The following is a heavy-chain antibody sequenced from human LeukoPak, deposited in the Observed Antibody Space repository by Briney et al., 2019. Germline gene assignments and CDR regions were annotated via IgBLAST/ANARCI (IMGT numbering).Heavy chain of an antibody. CDR3: ASGGGNLDY. CDR2: INQDRSQT. Sequence: PGGSLRLSCRASGIDFSSYWMTWVRQVPGKGLEWVADINQDRSQTNYLDSVKGRFTISRGNAKNSLFLQMNSLRAEDTALYYCASGGGNLDYWGQGALVTVSS. V-gene: IGHV3-7*01. D-gene: IGHD3-10*01. J-gene: IGHJ4*02. CDR1: GIDFSSYW.